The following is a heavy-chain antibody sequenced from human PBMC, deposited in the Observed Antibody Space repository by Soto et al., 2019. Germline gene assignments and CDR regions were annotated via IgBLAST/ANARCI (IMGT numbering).Heavy chain of an antibody. Sequence: QVQLQESGPGLVKPSGTLSLTCAVSSGSISSSNWWSWVRQPPGEGLGWVGEIYHSGSTNYNPSLKSRVTISVDKSKNQFSLKLSSVTAADTAVYYCAREIYGYCSGGSCPPGYWGQGTLVTVSS. CDR3: AREIYGYCSGGSCPPGY. J-gene: IGHJ4*02. CDR1: SGSISSSNW. V-gene: IGHV4-4*02. CDR2: IYHSGST. D-gene: IGHD2-15*01.